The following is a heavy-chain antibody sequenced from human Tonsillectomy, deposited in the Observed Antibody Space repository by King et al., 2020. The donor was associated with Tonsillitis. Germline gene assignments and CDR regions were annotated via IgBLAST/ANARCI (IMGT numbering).Heavy chain of an antibody. D-gene: IGHD3-22*01. Sequence: VQLVESGGGLVKPGGSLRLSCAASGFTFSSYSMNWVRQAPGKGLEWVSSISSSSSYIYYADSVKGRFTISRDNAKNSLYLQMNSLRAEDTAVYYCARAPKYYYDSSGYYRYYFDYWGQGTLVTVSS. CDR3: ARAPKYYYDSSGYYRYYFDY. V-gene: IGHV3-21*01. J-gene: IGHJ4*02. CDR1: GFTFSSYS. CDR2: ISSSSSYI.